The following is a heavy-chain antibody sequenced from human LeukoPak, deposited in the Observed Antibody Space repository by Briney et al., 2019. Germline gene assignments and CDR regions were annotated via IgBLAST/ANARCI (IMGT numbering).Heavy chain of an antibody. D-gene: IGHD6-19*01. CDR3: AKEGSGWHYFDN. CDR2: ISGSGGST. Sequence: PEGSLRLSCAASGFTFSSHAMSWVRQAPGKGLEWVSGISGSGGSTYYADSVKGRFTISRDNSKNTLYLQMNSLRAEDTAVYYCAKEGSGWHYFDNWGQGTLVTVSS. CDR1: GFTFSSHA. V-gene: IGHV3-23*01. J-gene: IGHJ4*02.